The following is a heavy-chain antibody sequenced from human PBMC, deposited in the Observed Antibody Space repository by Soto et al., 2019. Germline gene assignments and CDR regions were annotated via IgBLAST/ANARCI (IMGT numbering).Heavy chain of an antibody. CDR2: INPSGGST. V-gene: IGHV1-46*01. Sequence: ASVKVSCKASGYTFTSYYMHWVRQAPGQGLEWMGIINPSGGSTSYAQKFQGRVTMTRDTSTSTVYMELSSLRSEDTAVYYCARGTALTYYYDSSVYYRFDYWGQGTLVTVSS. CDR1: GYTFTSYY. J-gene: IGHJ4*02. D-gene: IGHD3-22*01. CDR3: ARGTALTYYYDSSVYYRFDY.